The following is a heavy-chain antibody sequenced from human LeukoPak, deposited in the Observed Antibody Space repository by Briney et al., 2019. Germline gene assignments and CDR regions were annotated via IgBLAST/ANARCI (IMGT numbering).Heavy chain of an antibody. J-gene: IGHJ4*02. CDR2: ISYDGTNK. CDR1: GFTFSSYG. Sequence: GRSLRLSCVASGFTFSSYGMHWVRQAPGKGLEWVAVISYDGTNKYYADSVKGRFTISRDNSKNTLYLQMNSLRAEDTAVYYCAAPETGYDFWSGYPDYWGQGTLVTVSS. V-gene: IGHV3-30*03. CDR3: AAPETGYDFWSGYPDY. D-gene: IGHD3-3*01.